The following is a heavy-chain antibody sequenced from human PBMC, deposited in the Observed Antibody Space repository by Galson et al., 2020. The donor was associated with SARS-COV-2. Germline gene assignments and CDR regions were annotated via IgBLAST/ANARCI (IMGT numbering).Heavy chain of an antibody. J-gene: IGHJ4*02. V-gene: IGHV3-49*03. CDR2: IRSKAVGATI. CDR3: NRAGDGYNFWLDY. CDR1: GFTFGDYA. Sequence: GESLKISCTASGFTFGDYAMSWYRQAPGRGLEWVGFIRSKAVGATIEYAASVKGRFTISRDDSKSIAYLQMNSLKTEDTAVYYCNRAGDGYNFWLDYWGQGTLVTVSS. D-gene: IGHD5-12*01.